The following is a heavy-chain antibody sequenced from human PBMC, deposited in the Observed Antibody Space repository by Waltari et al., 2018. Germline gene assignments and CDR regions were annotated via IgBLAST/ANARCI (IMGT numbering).Heavy chain of an antibody. Sequence: EVQLVESGGGLVQPGESLRLYCVISGFTFTSSALNWVRQAPRKGLEWVSRIMCSGGSTLYTDSGKGRFNISRENSKSTLYLQMNSLRAEDTAIYYCAKSMLGDYPSDYWGQGTPVTVSS. CDR3: AKSMLGDYPSDY. CDR1: GFTFTSSA. J-gene: IGHJ4*02. V-gene: IGHV3-23*04. D-gene: IGHD4-17*01. CDR2: IMCSGGST.